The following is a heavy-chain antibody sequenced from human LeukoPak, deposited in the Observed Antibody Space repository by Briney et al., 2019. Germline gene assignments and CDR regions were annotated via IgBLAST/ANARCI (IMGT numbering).Heavy chain of an antibody. D-gene: IGHD3-10*01. J-gene: IGHJ4*02. Sequence: NPSETLSLTCAVYGGSFSGYYWSWIRQPPGKGLEWIGEINHSGSTNYNPSLKSRVTISVDTSKNQFSLKLSSVTAADTAVYYCARTRYYGSGSYFVYWGQGTLVTVSS. CDR3: ARTRYYGSGSYFVY. V-gene: IGHV4-34*01. CDR1: GGSFSGYY. CDR2: INHSGST.